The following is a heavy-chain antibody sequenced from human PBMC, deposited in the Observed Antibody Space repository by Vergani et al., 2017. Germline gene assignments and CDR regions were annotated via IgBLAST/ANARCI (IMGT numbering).Heavy chain of an antibody. CDR1: GGTFSSYA. CDR3: ACRWYYYECSGYCLDGLDV. D-gene: IGHD3-22*01. V-gene: IGHV1-69*13. Sequence: QVQLVQSGAEVKKPGSSVKVSCKASGGTFSSYAISWVRQAPGQGLEWMGRIIPIFGTANYAQKFQGRVTITADESTGTAYMELSRLRCEDTAVYYCACRWYYYECSGYCLDGLDVWGQGTTVTVS. J-gene: IGHJ6*02. CDR2: IIPIFGTA.